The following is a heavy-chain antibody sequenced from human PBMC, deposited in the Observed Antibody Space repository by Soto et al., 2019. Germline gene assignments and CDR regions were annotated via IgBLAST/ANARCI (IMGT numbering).Heavy chain of an antibody. J-gene: IGHJ5*02. Sequence: SETLSLTCTVSGGSISSGTYYWNWVRQHPGKGLEWIGSIYDDGNTYYNPSLKSRVSLLVTTSRRQFSLKLTSVTAADTAFYYSAGFTYNSGWQYVTWGRGVLVT. CDR3: AGFTYNSGWQYVT. D-gene: IGHD6-19*01. V-gene: IGHV4-31*03. CDR2: IYDDGNT. CDR1: GGSISSGTYY.